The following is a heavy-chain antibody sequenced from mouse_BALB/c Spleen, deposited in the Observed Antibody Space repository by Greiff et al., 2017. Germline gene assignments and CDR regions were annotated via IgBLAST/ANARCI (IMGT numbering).Heavy chain of an antibody. J-gene: IGHJ2*01. CDR2: ILPGSGST. CDR3: ARGWLLRPFDY. Sequence: VKLMESGAELMKPGASVKISCKATGYTFSSYWIEWVKQRPGHGLEWIGEILPGSGSTNYNEKFKGKATFTADTSSNTAYMQLSSLTSEDSAVYYCARGWLLRPFDYWGQGTTLTVSS. D-gene: IGHD2-3*01. CDR1: GYTFSSYW. V-gene: IGHV1-9*01.